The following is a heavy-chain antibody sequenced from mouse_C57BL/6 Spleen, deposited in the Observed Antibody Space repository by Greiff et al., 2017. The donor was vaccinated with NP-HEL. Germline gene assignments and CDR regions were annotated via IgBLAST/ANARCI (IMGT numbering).Heavy chain of an antibody. J-gene: IGHJ2*01. CDR2: IYPGDGDT. Sequence: QVQLQQSGPELVKPGASVKISCKASGYAFSSSWMNWVKQRPGKGLEWIGRIYPGDGDTNYNGKFKGKATLTADKSSSTAYMQLSSLTSEDSAVYFCASCPYGSSPYFDDWGQGTTLTVSS. CDR3: ASCPYGSSPYFDD. V-gene: IGHV1-82*01. D-gene: IGHD1-1*01. CDR1: GYAFSSSW.